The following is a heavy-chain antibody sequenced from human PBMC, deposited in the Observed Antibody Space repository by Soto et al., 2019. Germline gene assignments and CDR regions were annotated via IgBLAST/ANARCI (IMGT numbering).Heavy chain of an antibody. CDR1: GFALNTGGKG. V-gene: IGHV2-5*01. J-gene: IGHJ5*02. D-gene: IGHD4-17*01. CDR3: AHRGYGDYPRDNWFDP. CDR2: IYGNDDE. Sequence: QITLKESGPTLVRPTQTLTLTCTFSGFALNTGGKGVGWSRQPPGKALEWFGVIYGNDDERYSPALQSRLTSTKDTSKNQVVLTMTNMDPEDTATYYCAHRGYGDYPRDNWFDPWGQGTQVTVSS.